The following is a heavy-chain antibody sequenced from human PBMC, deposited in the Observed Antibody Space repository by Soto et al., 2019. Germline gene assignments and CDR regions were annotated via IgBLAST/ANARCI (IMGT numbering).Heavy chain of an antibody. Sequence: ASVKVSCKASGYTFTSYDINWVRQATRQGLEWMGWMNPNSGNTGYAQKFQGRVTMTRNTSISTAYMELSSLRSEDTAVYYCARVAYCGGDCSYYMDVWGKGTTVTVSS. CDR2: MNPNSGNT. D-gene: IGHD2-21*01. CDR3: ARVAYCGGDCSYYMDV. J-gene: IGHJ6*03. V-gene: IGHV1-8*01. CDR1: GYTFTSYD.